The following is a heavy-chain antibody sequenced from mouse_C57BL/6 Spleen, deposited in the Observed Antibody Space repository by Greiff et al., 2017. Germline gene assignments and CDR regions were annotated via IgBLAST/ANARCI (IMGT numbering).Heavy chain of an antibody. V-gene: IGHV1-85*01. CDR1: GYTFTSYD. CDR2: IYPRDGST. J-gene: IGHJ4*01. Sequence: VKLVESGPELVKPGASVKLSCKASGYTFTSYDINWVKQRPGQGLEWIGWIYPRDGSTKYNEKFKGKATLTVDTSSSTAYMELHSLTSEDSAVYFCARYYYGSSLYAMDYWGQGTSVTVSS. D-gene: IGHD1-1*01. CDR3: ARYYYGSSLYAMDY.